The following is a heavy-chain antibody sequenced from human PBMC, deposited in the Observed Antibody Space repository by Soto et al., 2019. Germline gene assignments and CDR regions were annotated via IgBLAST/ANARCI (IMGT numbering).Heavy chain of an antibody. CDR3: TTNLWCSSTSCYPFDI. J-gene: IGHJ3*02. D-gene: IGHD2-2*01. CDR1: GFTFSNAW. V-gene: IGHV3-15*01. Sequence: GGSLRLSCAASGFTFSNAWMSWVRQAPGKGLEWVGRIKSKTDGGTTDYAAPVKGRFTISRDDSKNTLYLQMNSLKTEDTAVYYXTTNLWCSSTSCYPFDIWGQGTMVTVSS. CDR2: IKSKTDGGTT.